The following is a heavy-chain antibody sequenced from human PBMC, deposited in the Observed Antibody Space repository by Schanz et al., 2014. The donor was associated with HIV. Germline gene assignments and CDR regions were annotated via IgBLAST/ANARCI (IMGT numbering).Heavy chain of an antibody. CDR1: GFTFSDCW. D-gene: IGHD3-3*01. J-gene: IGHJ4*02. CDR2: IKGDGTEK. V-gene: IGHV3-7*01. CDR3: AREASHYDFWYGYFTLPLNY. Sequence: EVHLVESGGGMVQPGGSLTLSCAASGFTFSDCWMAWVRQAPGKGLEWVANIKGDGTEKNLVDSVKGRFTISRDNGKNSLILQMNDLKVEDTGVYYCAREASHYDFWYGYFTLPLNYWGQGTRVIVSS.